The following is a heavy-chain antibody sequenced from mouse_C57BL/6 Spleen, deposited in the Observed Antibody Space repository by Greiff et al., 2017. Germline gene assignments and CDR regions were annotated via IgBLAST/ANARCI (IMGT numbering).Heavy chain of an antibody. CDR2: IDPSDSET. CDR1: GYTFTSYW. CDR3: ARGLITTVVATEYYFDY. V-gene: IGHV1-52*01. D-gene: IGHD1-1*01. Sequence: VQLQQPGAELVRPGSSVKLSCKASGYTFTSYWMHWVKQRPIQGLEWIGNIDPSDSETHYNQKFKDKATLTVDKSSSTAYMQLSSLTSEDSAVYYCARGLITTVVATEYYFDYWGQGTTLTVSS. J-gene: IGHJ2*01.